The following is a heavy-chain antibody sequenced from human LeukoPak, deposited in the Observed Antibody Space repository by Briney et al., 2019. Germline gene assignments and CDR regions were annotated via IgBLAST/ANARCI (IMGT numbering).Heavy chain of an antibody. CDR3: ATSGYRSSWYSTRREDWFDP. V-gene: IGHV1-69*04. J-gene: IGHJ5*02. D-gene: IGHD6-13*01. Sequence: SVKVSCKASGGTFSSYAFSWVRQAPGQGLEWMGRIIPALEISHYAQKFQGRVTTTANISTSTAYMEPSSLRSEDTAVYYCATSGYRSSWYSTRREDWFDPWGQGTLVTVSS. CDR2: IIPALEIS. CDR1: GGTFSSYA.